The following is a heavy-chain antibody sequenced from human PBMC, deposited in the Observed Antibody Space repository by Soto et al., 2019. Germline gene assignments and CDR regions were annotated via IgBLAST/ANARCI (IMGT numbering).Heavy chain of an antibody. D-gene: IGHD6-6*01. V-gene: IGHV1-69*02. Sequence: ASVKVSCKASGGTFSSYTISWVRQAPGQGLEWMGRIIPILGIANYAQKFQGRVTITADKSTSTAYMELSSLRSEDTAVYYCASGYSSSSENYYYYMDVWGKGTTVTVSS. CDR2: IIPILGIA. CDR3: ASGYSSSSENYYYYMDV. J-gene: IGHJ6*03. CDR1: GGTFSSYT.